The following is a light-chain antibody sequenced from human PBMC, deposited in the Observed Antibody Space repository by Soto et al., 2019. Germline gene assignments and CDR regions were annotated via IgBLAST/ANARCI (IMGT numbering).Light chain of an antibody. V-gene: IGLV4-60*02. J-gene: IGLJ1*01. CDR2: LEGRGSY. CDR1: RGRRTYI. CDR3: ETWDSNTYV. Sequence: QAVLTQSSSASPSLGSSVKRTCTLCRGRRTYIIAWHQQQPGKAPRFLMNLEGRGSYNKGSGVPDRFSGSSSGADRYLTISNLQFEDEADYYCETWDSNTYVFGTGTKLTVL.